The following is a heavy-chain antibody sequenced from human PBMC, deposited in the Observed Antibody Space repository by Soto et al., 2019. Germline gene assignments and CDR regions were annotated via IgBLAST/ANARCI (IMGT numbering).Heavy chain of an antibody. D-gene: IGHD2-15*01. J-gene: IGHJ6*02. V-gene: IGHV1-18*01. CDR3: AVVDNCITPTPQDG. Sequence: QVQLVQSGDEVRKPGSSVKVSCKASGYIFVNYGIAWVRQAPGQGLEWMGWISPYSGNTHYASKVQGRLTMTTDTCTSTAQMDLGSLTPDDPAVYYCAVVDNCITPTPQDGWGQGTTVTVSS. CDR2: ISPYSGNT. CDR1: GYIFVNYG.